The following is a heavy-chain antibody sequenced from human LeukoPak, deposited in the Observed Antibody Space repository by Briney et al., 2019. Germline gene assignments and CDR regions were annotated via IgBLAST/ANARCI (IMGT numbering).Heavy chain of an antibody. CDR1: GFTFSSYS. J-gene: IGHJ4*02. D-gene: IGHD6-6*01. V-gene: IGHV3-21*01. Sequence: PGGSLRLSCAASGFTFSSYSMSWVRQAPGKGLEWVSSISGSRTYIYYADSVKGRFTISRDNAKNSLYLQMNSLRAEDTAVYYCARRVTSSSSRPFDYWGQGTLVTVSS. CDR3: ARRVTSSSSRPFDY. CDR2: ISGSRTYI.